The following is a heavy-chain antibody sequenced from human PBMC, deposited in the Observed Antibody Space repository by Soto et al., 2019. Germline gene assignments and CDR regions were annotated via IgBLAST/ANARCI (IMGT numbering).Heavy chain of an antibody. J-gene: IGHJ4*02. Sequence: QVQLVQSGGGVVQPGRSLRLSCAASGFTFSSYGMHWVRQAPGKGLEWVAVIWYDGSNKYYADSVKGRFTISRDNSKHTLYLQMNSLRDEDTAVYYCARVGRALEWLLYCDYCGQGTLVTVSS. CDR1: GFTFSSYG. CDR3: ARVGRALEWLLYCDY. V-gene: IGHV3-33*01. D-gene: IGHD3-3*01. CDR2: IWYDGSNK.